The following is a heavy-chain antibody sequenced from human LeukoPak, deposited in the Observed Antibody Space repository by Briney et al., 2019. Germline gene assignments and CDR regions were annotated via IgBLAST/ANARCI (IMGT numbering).Heavy chain of an antibody. CDR2: IYYTGST. Sequence: SETLSLTCTVSGGSISNYYWSWIRQPPGKGLEWIGYIYYTGSTNYNPSLKSRVTISVDASRNQFSLRLSSVTAADTALCYCARGYSSSGWFDPWGQGTLVIVSS. CDR1: GGSISNYY. V-gene: IGHV4-59*01. CDR3: ARGYSSSGWFDP. J-gene: IGHJ5*02. D-gene: IGHD6-6*01.